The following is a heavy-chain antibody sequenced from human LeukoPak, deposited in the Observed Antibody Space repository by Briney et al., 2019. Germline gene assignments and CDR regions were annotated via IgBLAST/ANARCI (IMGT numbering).Heavy chain of an antibody. CDR1: AFTFSNYG. D-gene: IGHD1-20*01. CDR3: ARVNWNDLGYYFDY. V-gene: IGHV3-21*01. J-gene: IGHJ4*02. Sequence: GGSLRLSCAASAFTFSNYGMNWVRQTPGKGLEWVSSISSSSIYIYYADSVKGRFTISRDNAKNSLYLQMNSLRAEDTAVYYCARVNWNDLGYYFDYWGQGTLVTVSS. CDR2: ISSSSIYI.